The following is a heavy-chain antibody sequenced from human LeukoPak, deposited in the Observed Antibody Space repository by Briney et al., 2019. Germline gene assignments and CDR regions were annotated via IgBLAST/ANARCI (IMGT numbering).Heavy chain of an antibody. CDR2: IIPILGIA. V-gene: IGHV1-69*02. CDR1: GGTFSSYT. CDR3: ASGDYYDSRGCYYGGSLDY. Sequence: VASVKVSCKASGGTFSSYTISWVRQAPGQGLEWMGRIIPILGIANYAQKFQGRVTITADKSTSTAYMELSSLRSEDTAVYYCASGDYYDSRGCYYGGSLDYWGQGTLVTVSS. D-gene: IGHD3-22*01. J-gene: IGHJ4*02.